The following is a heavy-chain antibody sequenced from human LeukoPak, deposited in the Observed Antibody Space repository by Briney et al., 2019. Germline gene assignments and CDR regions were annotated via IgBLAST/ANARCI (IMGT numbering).Heavy chain of an antibody. CDR2: ISPSGGST. V-gene: IGHV1-46*01. CDR3: ARVLDYYDSSPLNY. CDR1: GYIFTSYY. J-gene: IGHJ4*02. D-gene: IGHD3-22*01. Sequence: ASVKVSCKASGYIFTSYYMHWVRQAPGQGLGWMGIISPSGGSTSYAQKFQGRVTLTRDTSTSTVYMELSSLRSGDTAVYYCARVLDYYDSSPLNYWGQGTLVTVSS.